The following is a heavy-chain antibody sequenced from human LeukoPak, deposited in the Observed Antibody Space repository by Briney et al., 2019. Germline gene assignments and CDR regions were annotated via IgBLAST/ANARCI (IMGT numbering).Heavy chain of an antibody. Sequence: PGGSLRLSCAASGFTFSSYAMSWVRQAPGKGLEWVSAISGSGGSTYYADSVKGRFTISRDNPKNTLYLQMNSLRAEDTAVYYCAKDPVGVAARPRYFQHWGQGTLVTVSS. CDR2: ISGSGGST. CDR3: AKDPVGVAARPRYFQH. D-gene: IGHD6-6*01. V-gene: IGHV3-23*01. J-gene: IGHJ1*01. CDR1: GFTFSSYA.